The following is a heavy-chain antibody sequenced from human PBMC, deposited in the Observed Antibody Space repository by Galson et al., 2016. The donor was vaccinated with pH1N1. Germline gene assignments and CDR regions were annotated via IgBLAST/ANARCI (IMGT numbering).Heavy chain of an antibody. J-gene: IGHJ6*02. Sequence: SLRLSCAASGFTFSSYSMNWVRQAPGKGLEWVSYISSSSSTIYYADSVKGRFTISRDNAKNSLYLQMNSLRAEDTAVYYCARVNHYYYHGMDVWGQGTTATVSS. V-gene: IGHV3-48*01. CDR2: ISSSSSTI. D-gene: IGHD1-14*01. CDR3: ARVNHYYYHGMDV. CDR1: GFTFSSYS.